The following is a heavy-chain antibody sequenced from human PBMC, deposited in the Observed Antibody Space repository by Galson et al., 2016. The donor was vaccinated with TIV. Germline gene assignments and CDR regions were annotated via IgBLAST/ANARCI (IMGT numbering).Heavy chain of an antibody. CDR3: PSGNPNAHGGNFDAFDI. CDR2: IYYTGKT. CDR1: GSSISSITYY. Sequence: ETLSLTCTVSGSSISSITYYWGWIRQPPGKGLEWIGNIYYTGKTYYNPSLKSRVTISVDTSKNQFSLKLNSVTAADTAVYFCPSGNPNAHGGNFDAFDIWGQGTVVTVSS. V-gene: IGHV4-39*07. D-gene: IGHD4-23*01. J-gene: IGHJ3*02.